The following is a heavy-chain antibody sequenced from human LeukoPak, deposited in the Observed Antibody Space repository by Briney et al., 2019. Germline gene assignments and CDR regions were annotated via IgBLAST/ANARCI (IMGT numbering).Heavy chain of an antibody. V-gene: IGHV4-34*01. CDR3: ARHLLGSEAVAHDY. CDR2: INHSGST. CDR1: GGSLSGYF. Sequence: PSETLSLTCAVCGGSLSGYFWSWIRQPPGKGLEWIGEINHSGSTSHNPSLKSRVTISVDTSKNQFSLNLNSVTAADTAVYYCARHLLGSEAVAHDYWGQGTLVTVSS. D-gene: IGHD6-19*01. J-gene: IGHJ4*02.